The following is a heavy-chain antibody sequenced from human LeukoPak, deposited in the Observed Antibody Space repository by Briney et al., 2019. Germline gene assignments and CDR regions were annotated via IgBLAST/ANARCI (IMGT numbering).Heavy chain of an antibody. CDR2: ISGSGGST. D-gene: IGHD1-1*01. CDR1: GFTFSSYA. J-gene: IGHJ4*02. V-gene: IGHV3-23*01. Sequence: GGSLRLSCAASGFTFSSYAMSWVRQAPGKGLEWVSAISGSGGSTYYADSLKGRFTISRDNSKNTLYLEMNSLRAEDTAVYYCAKSHKVTTGTYYFDYWGQGTLVTVSS. CDR3: AKSHKVTTGTYYFDY.